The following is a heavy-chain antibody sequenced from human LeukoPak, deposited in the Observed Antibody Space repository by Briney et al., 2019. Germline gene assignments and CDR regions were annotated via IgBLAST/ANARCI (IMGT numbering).Heavy chain of an antibody. J-gene: IGHJ5*02. V-gene: IGHV3-20*04. D-gene: IGHD3-22*01. CDR3: ARDWGHYDSSGYYYAPFDP. Sequence: PGGSLRLSCAASGFTFDDYGMSWVRQAPGKGLEWVSGINWNGGSTGYADSVKGRFTISRDNAKNSLYLQMNSLRAEDTALYYCARDWGHYDSSGYYYAPFDPWGQGTLVTVSS. CDR2: INWNGGST. CDR1: GFTFDDYG.